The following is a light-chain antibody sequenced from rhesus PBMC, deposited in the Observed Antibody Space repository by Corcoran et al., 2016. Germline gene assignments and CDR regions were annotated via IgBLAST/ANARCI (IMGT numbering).Light chain of an antibody. Sequence: QAAPTQSPSVSGSPGQSVTISCTGTSSDIGGYNRVSWYQQHPGKVPKLLIYDVNKRPSGVSDRFSVFKSGNTAFLTISGLQAEDEADYYCSSYSTTYTYIFGAGTRLTVL. V-gene: IGLV2-13*03. J-gene: IGLJ1*01. CDR3: SSYSTTYTYI. CDR2: DVN. CDR1: SSDIGGYNR.